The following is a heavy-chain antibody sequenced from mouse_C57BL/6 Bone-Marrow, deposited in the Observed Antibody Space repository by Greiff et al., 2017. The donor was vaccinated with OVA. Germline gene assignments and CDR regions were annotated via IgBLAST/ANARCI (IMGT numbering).Heavy chain of an antibody. Sequence: VQLQESGPELVKPGASVKISCKASGYSFTSYYIHWVKQRPGQGLEWIGWIYPGSGNTKYNEKFKGKATLTADTSSSTAYMQLSSLTSEDSAVYYCARRHLLRFAYWGQGTLVTVSA. V-gene: IGHV1-66*01. D-gene: IGHD1-1*01. CDR1: GYSFTSYY. CDR2: IYPGSGNT. J-gene: IGHJ3*01. CDR3: ARRHLLRFAY.